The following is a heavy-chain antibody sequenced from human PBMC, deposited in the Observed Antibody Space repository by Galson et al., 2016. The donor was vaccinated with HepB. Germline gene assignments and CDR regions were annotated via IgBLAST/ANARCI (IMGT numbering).Heavy chain of an antibody. J-gene: IGHJ4*02. CDR3: ARTGTYCGGDCYYYCDY. CDR1: GFSLNTGGMR. V-gene: IGHV2-70*04. CDR2: IDWDDDK. D-gene: IGHD2-21*02. Sequence: PALVTPTQTLTLTCTFSGFSLNTGGMRVNWIRQPPGKALEWLARIDWDDDKFYNTSLRTRLTISKDTSKNQVVLTMINMDPVDTATYYCARTGTYCGGDCYYYCDYWGQGTLVTVSS.